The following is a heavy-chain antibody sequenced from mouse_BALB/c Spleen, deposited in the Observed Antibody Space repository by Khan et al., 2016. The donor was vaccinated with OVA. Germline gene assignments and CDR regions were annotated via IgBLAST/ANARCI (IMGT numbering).Heavy chain of an antibody. J-gene: IGHJ3*01. CDR1: GYSITSEYA. CDR3: ARKGYYDYDPFPY. V-gene: IGHV3-2*02. Sequence: EVQLQESGPGLVKPSQSLSLTCTVTGYSITSEYAWNWIRQFPGNKLEWMGYINYSGNTRFNPSLKSRTSITRETAKNQFFLQLNSVTTEDTATYYCARKGYYDYDPFPYWGQGTLVTVSA. D-gene: IGHD2-4*01. CDR2: INYSGNT.